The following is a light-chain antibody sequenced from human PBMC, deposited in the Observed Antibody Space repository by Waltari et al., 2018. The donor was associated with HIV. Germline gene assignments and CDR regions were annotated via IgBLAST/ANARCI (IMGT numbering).Light chain of an antibody. CDR2: DTT. J-gene: IGLJ2*01. V-gene: IGLV1-51*01. Sequence: QSVLTQPPSVSAAPGQKVTISCSGSSPNIGSNRVFWYQQLPGTAPKLLIYDTTKRPSGIPARFSGSQSATLATLRITGLQTGDEADYYCGTWDSSLSAVLFGGGTRLTVL. CDR3: GTWDSSLSAVL. CDR1: SPNIGSNR.